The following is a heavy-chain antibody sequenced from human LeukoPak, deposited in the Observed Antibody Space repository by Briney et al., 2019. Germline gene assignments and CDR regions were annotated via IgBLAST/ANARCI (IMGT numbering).Heavy chain of an antibody. CDR2: IIPIFGTA. Sequence: SVKVSCKASGYIFTDYYMHWVRQAPGQGLEWMGGIIPIFGTANYAQKFQGRVTITADESTSTAYMELSSLRSEDTAVYYCARVTGYSNWFDPWGQGTLVTVSS. J-gene: IGHJ5*02. CDR3: ARVTGYSNWFDP. CDR1: GYIFTDYY. D-gene: IGHD4-11*01. V-gene: IGHV1-69*13.